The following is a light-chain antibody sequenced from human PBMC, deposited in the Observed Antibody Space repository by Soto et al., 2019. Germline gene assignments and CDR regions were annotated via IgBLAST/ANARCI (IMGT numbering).Light chain of an antibody. CDR2: GNS. J-gene: IGLJ3*02. CDR3: QSYDSSLSGWV. CDR1: SSNIGAGYD. Sequence: QSVRTQPPSVSRAPGQRVTISCTGSSSNIGAGYDVHWYQQLPGTAPKLLISGNSNRPSGVPDRFSGSKSGTSASLAITGLQAEDEAHYYCQSYDSSLSGWVFGGGTKVTVL. V-gene: IGLV1-40*01.